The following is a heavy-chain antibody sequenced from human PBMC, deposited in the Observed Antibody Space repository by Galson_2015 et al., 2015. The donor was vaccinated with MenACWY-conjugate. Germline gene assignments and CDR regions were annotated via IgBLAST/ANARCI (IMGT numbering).Heavy chain of an antibody. CDR3: ARDSTGNWNDFVYSYYCMDV. D-gene: IGHD1-1*01. V-gene: IGHV3-11*06. Sequence: TDYADSVRSRFTISRDNAKNTLYLQMNSLRAEDTAMYYCARDSTGNWNDFVYSYYCMDVWGQGTTVTVSS. CDR2: T. J-gene: IGHJ6*02.